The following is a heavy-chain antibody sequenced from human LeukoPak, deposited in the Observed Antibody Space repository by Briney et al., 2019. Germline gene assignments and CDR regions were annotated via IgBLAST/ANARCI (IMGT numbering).Heavy chain of an antibody. V-gene: IGHV4-59*08. D-gene: IGHD6-19*01. CDR1: GGSISSYY. CDR2: IYYSGST. Sequence: PSETLSLTCTVSGGSISSYYWSWIRQPPGKGLEWIGYIYYSGSTNYNPSLKSRVTISVDTSKNQFSLKLSSVTAADTAVYYCAGRGEVAGYTDWFDPWGQGTLVTVSS. CDR3: AGRGEVAGYTDWFDP. J-gene: IGHJ5*02.